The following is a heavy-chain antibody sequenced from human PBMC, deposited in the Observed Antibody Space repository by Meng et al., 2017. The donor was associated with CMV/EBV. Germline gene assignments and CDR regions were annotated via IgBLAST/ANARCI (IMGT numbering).Heavy chain of an antibody. J-gene: IGHJ6*02. Sequence: SETLSLTCTAPGGPISGYYWSWIRQPPGKGLEWTGYIYYSGSTNYHPSLKSRVTISVDTSKYQFSLKLSSVTAADTAVYYCARDRRVRGGIGYYYYGMDVWGQGTTVTVSS. CDR3: ARDRRVRGGIGYYYYGMDV. V-gene: IGHV4-59*01. D-gene: IGHD3-10*01. CDR1: GGPISGYY. CDR2: IYYSGST.